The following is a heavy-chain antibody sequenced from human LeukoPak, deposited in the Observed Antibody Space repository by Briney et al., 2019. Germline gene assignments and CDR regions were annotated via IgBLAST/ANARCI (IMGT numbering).Heavy chain of an antibody. CDR3: ASLALKRGYSYGNFDY. V-gene: IGHV3-21*01. CDR1: GFTFSDYH. CDR2: ISTSNSYI. J-gene: IGHJ4*02. Sequence: GGSLRLSCVVSGFTFSDYHMNWVRQAPGKGLEWVSSISTSNSYIYYADSLTGRFTISRDNAKNSLYLQMNSLRAEDTAVYYCASLALKRGYSYGNFDYWGQGTLVTVSS. D-gene: IGHD5-18*01.